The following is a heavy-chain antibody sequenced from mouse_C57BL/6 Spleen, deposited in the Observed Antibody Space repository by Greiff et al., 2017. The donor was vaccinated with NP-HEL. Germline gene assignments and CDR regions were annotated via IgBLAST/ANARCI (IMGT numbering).Heavy chain of an antibody. CDR3: ARPYDYDDGNWYFDV. V-gene: IGHV1-54*01. CDR1: GYAFTNYL. CDR2: INPGSGGT. J-gene: IGHJ1*03. Sequence: QVQLQQSGAELVRPGTSVKVSCKASGYAFTNYLIEWVKQRPGQGLEWIGVINPGSGGTNYNEKFKGKATLTADKSSSTAYMQLSSLTSEDSAVYFCARPYDYDDGNWYFDVWGTGTTVTVSS. D-gene: IGHD2-4*01.